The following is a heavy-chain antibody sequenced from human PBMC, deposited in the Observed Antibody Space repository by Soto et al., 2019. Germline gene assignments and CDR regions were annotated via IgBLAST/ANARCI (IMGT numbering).Heavy chain of an antibody. J-gene: IGHJ4*02. V-gene: IGHV3-48*03. CDR2: ISSSGSTI. CDR3: ARDRQRRLQPHFDS. D-gene: IGHD1-1*01. Sequence: SGGSLRLSCAASGFTFSSYEMNWVRQAPGKGLEWVPCISSSGSTIFYADSVKGRFTISRDNAKNSLYLQMNSLRAEDTAVYYCARDRQRRLQPHFDSWGQGTLVTVSS. CDR1: GFTFSSYE.